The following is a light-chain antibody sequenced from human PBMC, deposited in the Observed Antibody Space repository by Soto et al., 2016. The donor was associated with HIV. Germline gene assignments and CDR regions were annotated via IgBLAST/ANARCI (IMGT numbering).Light chain of an antibody. J-gene: IGKJ5*01. V-gene: IGKV1D-16*01. CDR2: AAS. CDR3: QQYNTYPLT. Sequence: DIQMTQSPSSLSASVGDRVTITCRASQDISSWLVWYQQKPEKAPKSLIFAASNLQSGVPSRFSGSGSGTDFTLTISSLQPEDFATYYCQQYNTYPLTIGQGTRLEIK. CDR1: QDISSW.